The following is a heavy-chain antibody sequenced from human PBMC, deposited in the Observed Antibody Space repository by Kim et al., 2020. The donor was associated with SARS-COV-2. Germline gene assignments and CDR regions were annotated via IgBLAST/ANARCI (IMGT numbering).Heavy chain of an antibody. CDR3: VREGDTNWYDP. D-gene: IGHD5-18*01. Sequence: ILYNPSLKSRVTMSVETSKNLFTLQLTSVTAADTAVYYCVREGDTNWYDPWGPGILVTVSS. V-gene: IGHV4-30-2*04. CDR2: I. J-gene: IGHJ5*02.